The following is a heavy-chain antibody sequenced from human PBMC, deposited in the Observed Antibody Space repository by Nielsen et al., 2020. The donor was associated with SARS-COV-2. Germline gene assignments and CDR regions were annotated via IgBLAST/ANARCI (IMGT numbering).Heavy chain of an antibody. Sequence: GGSLRLSCTSSGFSLIAYGMDWVRQVPCRGLELLAHIRMSDGATQYADSVRGRFTISRDNAKNSLYLQMNSLRDEDTAVYFCAKELEVCCHYMDVWGKGTTVTVSS. CDR3: AKELEVCCHYMDV. V-gene: IGHV3-48*02. D-gene: IGHD5/OR15-5a*01. CDR1: GFSLIAYG. CDR2: IRMSDGAT. J-gene: IGHJ6*03.